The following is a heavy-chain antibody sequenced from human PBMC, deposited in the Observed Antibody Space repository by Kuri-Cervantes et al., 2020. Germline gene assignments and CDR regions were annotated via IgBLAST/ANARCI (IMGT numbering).Heavy chain of an antibody. CDR1: GFTFDDYA. D-gene: IGHD4-17*01. CDR2: ISWNSGSI. CDR3: AKAIYGDYAYAANLFDY. Sequence: SLKISCAASGFTFDDYAMHWVRQAPGKGLEWVSGISWNSGSIGYADSVKGRFTISRDNAKNSLYLQMNSLRAEDTASYYCAKAIYGDYAYAANLFDYWGQGTLVTVSS. V-gene: IGHV3-9*01. J-gene: IGHJ4*02.